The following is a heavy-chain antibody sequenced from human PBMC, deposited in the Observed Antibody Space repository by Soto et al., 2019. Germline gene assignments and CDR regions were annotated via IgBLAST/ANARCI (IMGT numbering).Heavy chain of an antibody. V-gene: IGHV1-18*01. CDR2: INPYNGNT. CDR3: ARVGFGLAAPGVWPH. J-gene: IGHJ4*02. Sequence: QVQLVQSGAEVKKPGASVKVSCKASGYTFTSYGISWVRQATGQGLEWMGWINPYNGNTKYADQFSGRVTVTADSYTTSSFMDFTSLTSDDTAVFYCARVGFGLAAPGVWPHWGQGTLVTVSS. D-gene: IGHD6-13*01. CDR1: GYTFTSYG.